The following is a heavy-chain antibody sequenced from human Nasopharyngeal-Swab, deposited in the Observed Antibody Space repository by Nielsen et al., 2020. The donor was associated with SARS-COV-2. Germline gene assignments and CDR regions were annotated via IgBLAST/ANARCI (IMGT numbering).Heavy chain of an antibody. CDR3: ARGGDPREVVAATDCFDP. CDR2: INPGGESA. V-gene: IGHV1-46*01. J-gene: IGHJ5*02. Sequence: ASVKVSCKASGYTFTRYYIHWVRQAPGQGLEWMGIINPGGESARYSQNFQGRVTMTRDTSTSTVYMELSSLRSEDTAVYYCARGGDPREVVAATDCFDPWGQGTLVTVSS. CDR1: GYTFTRYY. D-gene: IGHD2-15*01.